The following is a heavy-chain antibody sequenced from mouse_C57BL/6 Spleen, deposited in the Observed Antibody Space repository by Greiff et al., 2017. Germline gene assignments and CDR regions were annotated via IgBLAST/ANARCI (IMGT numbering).Heavy chain of an antibody. V-gene: IGHV1-55*01. J-gene: IGHJ4*01. Sequence: QVQLQQPGAELVKPGASVKLSCKASGYTFTSYWITWVKQRPGQGLEWIGDIYPGSGSTNYNEKFKSKATLTVDKSSSTAYMQLRSLTSEDSAVYYCARRGANAMDYWGQGTSVTVSS. CDR3: ARRGANAMDY. CDR2: IYPGSGST. CDR1: GYTFTSYW.